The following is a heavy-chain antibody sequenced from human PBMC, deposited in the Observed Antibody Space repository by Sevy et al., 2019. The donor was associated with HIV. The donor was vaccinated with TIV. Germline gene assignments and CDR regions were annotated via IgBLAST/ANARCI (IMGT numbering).Heavy chain of an antibody. CDR3: AREGCSRPHDY. D-gene: IGHD2-8*01. J-gene: IGHJ4*02. CDR1: GFAFSSFA. CDR2: ISESSGST. Sequence: GGSLRLSCAASGFAFSSFAMTWVRQSPGKGLEWVSSISESSGSTYYAASVKGRFTISRDDSKNTLFLQMNSLRPEDTAVYFCAREGCSRPHDYWGQGTRVTVSS. V-gene: IGHV3-23*01.